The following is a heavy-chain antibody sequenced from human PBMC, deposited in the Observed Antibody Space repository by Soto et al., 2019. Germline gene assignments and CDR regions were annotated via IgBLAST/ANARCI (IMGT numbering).Heavy chain of an antibody. J-gene: IGHJ6*02. Sequence: GGSLRLSCAASGFTFSSYAMSWVRQAPGKGLEWVSAISGSGGSTYYADSVKGRFTISRDNSKNTLYLQMNSLRAEDTAVYYCAKCPPSAPRFGYYHYGMDVWGQGTTVTLSS. D-gene: IGHD3-3*01. V-gene: IGHV3-23*01. CDR3: AKCPPSAPRFGYYHYGMDV. CDR1: GFTFSSYA. CDR2: ISGSGGST.